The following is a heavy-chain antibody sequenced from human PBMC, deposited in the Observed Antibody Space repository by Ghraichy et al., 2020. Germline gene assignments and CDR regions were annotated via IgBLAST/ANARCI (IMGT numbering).Heavy chain of an antibody. J-gene: IGHJ3*01. D-gene: IGHD5-12*01. V-gene: IGHV3-21*01. CDR1: EFTFSNYA. CDR2: ISSRISYI. Sequence: GGSLRLSCAASEFTFSNYAMTWVRQAPGRGLEWVSTISSRISYIYYADSVKGRFTISRDNANNSLYLQMTSLRGDDTAVYYCAGDRHQNVVPTSNDAFDVWGRGTMVTVPS. CDR3: AGDRHQNVVPTSNDAFDV.